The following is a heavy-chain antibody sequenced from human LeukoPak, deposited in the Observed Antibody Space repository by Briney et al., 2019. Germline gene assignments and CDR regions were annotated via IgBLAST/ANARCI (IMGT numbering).Heavy chain of an antibody. CDR2: ISSSSSYI. V-gene: IGHV3-21*01. Sequence: GGSLRLSCAASGFTFSSYNMNWVRQAPGKGLEWASSISSSSSYIYYADSVKGRFTISRDNAKNSLYLQMNSLRAEDTAVYYCARGPLYYYDNSGHSDYWGQGTLVTVSS. CDR1: GFTFSSYN. D-gene: IGHD3-22*01. CDR3: ARGPLYYYDNSGHSDY. J-gene: IGHJ4*02.